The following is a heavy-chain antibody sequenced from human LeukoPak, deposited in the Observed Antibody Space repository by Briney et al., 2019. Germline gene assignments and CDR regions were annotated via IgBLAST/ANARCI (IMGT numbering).Heavy chain of an antibody. CDR2: IRYDGSNK. CDR3: ARAEDYYGSGTPNTYYYGMDV. D-gene: IGHD3-10*01. CDR1: GFTFSSYG. V-gene: IGHV3-30*02. J-gene: IGHJ6*02. Sequence: PGGSLRLSCAASGFTFSSYGMHWVRQAPGKGLEWVAFIRYDGSNKYYADSVKGRFTISRDNSKNTLYLQMNSLRAEDTAVYYCARAEDYYGSGTPNTYYYGMDVWGQGTTVTVSS.